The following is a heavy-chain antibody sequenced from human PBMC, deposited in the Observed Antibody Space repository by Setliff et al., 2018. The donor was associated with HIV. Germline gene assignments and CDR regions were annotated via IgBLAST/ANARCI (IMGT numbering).Heavy chain of an antibody. CDR3: ASGYQYDSSGYYYVTPIDY. CDR2: INHRGST. CDR1: GGSFSGYY. J-gene: IGHJ4*02. D-gene: IGHD3-22*01. Sequence: SETLSLTCAVFGGSFSGYYWSWIRQPPGKGLEWIGEINHRGSTNCNPSLKSRVSISVDTSKNQFSLKLSSVTAADTAVYYCASGYQYDSSGYYYVTPIDYWGQGALVTVSS. V-gene: IGHV4-34*01.